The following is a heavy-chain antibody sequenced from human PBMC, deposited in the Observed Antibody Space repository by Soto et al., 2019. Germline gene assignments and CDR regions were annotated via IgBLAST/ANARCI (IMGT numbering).Heavy chain of an antibody. D-gene: IGHD3-10*01. Sequence: VQLPESGPGLVKPSQTMSLTCTVIGGSIRSPNFSWSWIRQHPGTGPEWIGNIYYNGTTTYSPYLESRLTISVAPSTNQFSLTLKSVTAAATAVYYCTRDAPLCFGALSKWGQRTLVTVSS. V-gene: IGHV4-31*03. CDR2: IYYNGTT. CDR1: GGSIRSPNFS. J-gene: IGHJ4*02. CDR3: TRDAPLCFGALSK.